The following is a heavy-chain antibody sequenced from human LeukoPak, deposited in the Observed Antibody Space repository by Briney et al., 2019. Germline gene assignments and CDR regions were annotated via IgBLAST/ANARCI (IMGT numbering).Heavy chain of an antibody. CDR2: IISDGSST. D-gene: IGHD6-13*01. Sequence: GGSLRLSCAASGFTFSSYWMYWVRQAPGEGLVWVSRIISDGSSTYYAESVKGGFTISRDNAKNTLYMQMYSPRDAKTAVYYSAKESLYSSSWPIDHWGQGTLVTVSS. J-gene: IGHJ4*02. V-gene: IGHV3-74*01. CDR3: AKESLYSSSWPIDH. CDR1: GFTFSSYW.